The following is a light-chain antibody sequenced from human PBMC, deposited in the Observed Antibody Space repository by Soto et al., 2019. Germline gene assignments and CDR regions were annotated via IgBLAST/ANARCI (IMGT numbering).Light chain of an antibody. CDR2: RAS. Sequence: DIQMTQSPSTRSASVGDRVTMTCRASQSISNSLAWYQQKPGKAPTLLIYRASALQSGVPSRFSGSGSGTEFTLTIDSLQPDDFATFYCQQYSTYPLTFGGGTKVDIK. J-gene: IGKJ4*01. CDR3: QQYSTYPLT. V-gene: IGKV1-5*03. CDR1: QSISNS.